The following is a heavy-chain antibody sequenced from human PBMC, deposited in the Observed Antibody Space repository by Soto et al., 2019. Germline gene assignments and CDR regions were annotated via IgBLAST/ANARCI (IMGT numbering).Heavy chain of an antibody. D-gene: IGHD2-15*01. Sequence: PSETLSLTCTVSGASVSSGSYYWSWIRQPPGKGLEWIGYIYYSGSTNYNPSLKSRVTISVDTSKNQFSLKLSSVTAADTAVYYCASTVNTVVSYGDYYYYGMDVWGQGTTVTVSS. CDR1: GASVSSGSYY. CDR2: IYYSGST. J-gene: IGHJ6*02. CDR3: ASTVNTVVSYGDYYYYGMDV. V-gene: IGHV4-61*01.